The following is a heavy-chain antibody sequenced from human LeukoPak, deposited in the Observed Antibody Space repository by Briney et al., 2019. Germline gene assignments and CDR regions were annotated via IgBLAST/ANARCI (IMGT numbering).Heavy chain of an antibody. J-gene: IGHJ4*02. CDR2: IYHSGPT. Sequence: SETLSLTCSVSGYSISSGNYWCGILLPPGKGRQWIGMIYHSGPTYYNPSPKSRVTISVDTSKNQFSLKLNSVTAADTAVYYCAKGYCRGNSCYDDRGAFDYWGQGTLVTVSS. CDR1: GYSISSGNY. D-gene: IGHD2-2*01. V-gene: IGHV4-38-2*02. CDR3: AKGYCRGNSCYDDRGAFDY.